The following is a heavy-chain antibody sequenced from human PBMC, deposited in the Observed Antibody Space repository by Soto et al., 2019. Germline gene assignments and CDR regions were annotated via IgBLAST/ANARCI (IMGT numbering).Heavy chain of an antibody. CDR2: IIPIFGTA. CDR1: GGTFSSYA. J-gene: IGHJ6*02. Sequence: QVQLVQSGAEVKKPGSSVKVSCKASGGTFSSYAISWVRQAPGQGLERMGGIIPIFGTANYAQKFQGRVTITADESTSTAYMELSSLRSEDTAVYYCASPMTLGYCSGGSCYSNYYYYGMDVWGQGTTVTVSS. CDR3: ASPMTLGYCSGGSCYSNYYYYGMDV. D-gene: IGHD2-15*01. V-gene: IGHV1-69*12.